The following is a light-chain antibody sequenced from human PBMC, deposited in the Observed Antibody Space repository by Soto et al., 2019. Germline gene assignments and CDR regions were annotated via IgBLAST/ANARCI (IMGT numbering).Light chain of an antibody. J-gene: IGKJ1*01. CDR2: AAS. V-gene: IGKV1-39*01. Sequence: DIQMTQSPSPLSASVGDRVTITCRASQSISNYLNWYQQKPGKAPKLLMYAASSLQSGVPSRFSGSGSGTDFTLTISSLQPEDFAPDYCQQSYSSPRTFGQGTKVEI. CDR1: QSISNY. CDR3: QQSYSSPRT.